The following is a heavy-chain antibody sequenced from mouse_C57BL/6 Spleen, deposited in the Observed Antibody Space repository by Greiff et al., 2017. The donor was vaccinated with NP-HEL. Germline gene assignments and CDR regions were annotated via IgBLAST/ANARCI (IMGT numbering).Heavy chain of an antibody. Sequence: VQLQQSGAELVKPGASVKISCKASGYAFSSYWMNWVKQRPGKGLEWIGQIYPGDGDTNYNGKFKGTATLTADKSSSTAYMQRSSLTSEDSAVYFCARGYDYDGAWFAYWGQGTLVTVSA. CDR1: GYAFSSYW. V-gene: IGHV1-80*01. D-gene: IGHD2-4*01. CDR2: IYPGDGDT. CDR3: ARGYDYDGAWFAY. J-gene: IGHJ3*01.